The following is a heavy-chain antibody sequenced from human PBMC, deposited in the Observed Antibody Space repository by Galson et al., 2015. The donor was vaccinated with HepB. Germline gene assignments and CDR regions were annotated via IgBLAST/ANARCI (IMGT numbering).Heavy chain of an antibody. CDR3: ARSQTRELVFDY. CDR2: IDSGGFNI. V-gene: IGHV3-11*01. Sequence: SLRLSCAASGFTFRDYYMAWIRQAPGKGLEWLSYIDSGGFNIYYADSVKGRFTISRDNAKNSLFLQMQSLRVDDTAVYYCARSQTRELVFDYWGQGTLVTVSP. D-gene: IGHD3-9*01. J-gene: IGHJ4*02. CDR1: GFTFRDYY.